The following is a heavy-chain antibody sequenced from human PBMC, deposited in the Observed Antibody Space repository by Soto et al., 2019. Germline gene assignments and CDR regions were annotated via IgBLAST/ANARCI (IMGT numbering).Heavy chain of an antibody. Sequence: ASVKVSCKASGGTFSSYAISWVRQAPGQGLEWMGGIIPIFGTANYAQKFQGRVTITADESTSTAYMELSSLRSEDTAVYYCAPSIAAAENWFDPWGQGTLVTVSS. CDR1: GGTFSSYA. J-gene: IGHJ5*02. CDR2: IIPIFGTA. V-gene: IGHV1-69*13. CDR3: APSIAAAENWFDP. D-gene: IGHD6-13*01.